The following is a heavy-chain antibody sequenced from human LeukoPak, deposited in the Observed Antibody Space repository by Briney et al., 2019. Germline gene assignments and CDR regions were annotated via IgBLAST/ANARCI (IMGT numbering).Heavy chain of an antibody. CDR2: ISSSGSNI. D-gene: IGHD2-15*01. V-gene: IGHV3-11*01. J-gene: IGHJ6*03. Sequence: GGSLRLSCAASGFTFSDYYMSWIRQAPGKGLEWVSYISSSGSNIYYADSVKGRFTISRDNSKNTLYLQMNSLRAEDTAVYYCARDAVVAATLSFWNYYYYMDVWGKGTTVTISS. CDR1: GFTFSDYY. CDR3: ARDAVVAATLSFWNYYYYMDV.